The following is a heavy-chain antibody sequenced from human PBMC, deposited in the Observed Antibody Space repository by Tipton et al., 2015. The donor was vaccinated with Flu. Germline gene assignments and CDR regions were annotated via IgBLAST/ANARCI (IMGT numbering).Heavy chain of an antibody. CDR2: ISSSGITT. V-gene: IGHV3-11*04. J-gene: IGHJ3*01. CDR3: ARWFWNAFDV. CDR1: GFTFSDYY. D-gene: IGHD3-3*01. Sequence: SLRLSCAASGFTFSDYYMTWIRQAPGKGLEWVSYISSSGITTHYAGSVRGRFTISRDNAKNSLDLQMNSLRGEDTAVYYCARWFWNAFDVWGQGTTVTVSS.